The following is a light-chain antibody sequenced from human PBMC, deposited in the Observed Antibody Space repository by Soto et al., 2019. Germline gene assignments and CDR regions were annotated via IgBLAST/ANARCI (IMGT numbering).Light chain of an antibody. J-gene: IGKJ2*01. CDR1: QSISGW. V-gene: IGKV1-5*01. Sequence: DIQMTQSPSTLSASIGDRVTITCRASQSISGWLAWYQQKPGKAPKLLIYDASNLESGVPSRFSGSGSGTEFTLTISGLQPDDFATYYCQQYNRYSSFTFGQGTNLEIK. CDR3: QQYNRYSSFT. CDR2: DAS.